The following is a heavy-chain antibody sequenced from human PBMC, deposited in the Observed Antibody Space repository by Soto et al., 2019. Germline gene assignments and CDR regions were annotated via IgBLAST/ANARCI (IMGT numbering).Heavy chain of an antibody. CDR3: ARAGVVIIGYYGMDF. Sequence: ASVKVSCKASGYTFTSYAMHWVRQAPGQRLEWMGWINAGNGNTKYSQKFQGRVTITRDTSASTAYMELSSLRSEDTAVYYCARAGVVIIGYYGMDFWGQGTTVTVSS. D-gene: IGHD3-3*01. J-gene: IGHJ6*02. CDR2: INAGNGNT. V-gene: IGHV1-3*01. CDR1: GYTFTSYA.